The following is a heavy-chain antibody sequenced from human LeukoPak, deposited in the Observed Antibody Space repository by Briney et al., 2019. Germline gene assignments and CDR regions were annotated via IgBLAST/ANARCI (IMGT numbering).Heavy chain of an antibody. D-gene: IGHD6-19*01. CDR3: ARQLRGEAVAGHLQPFDY. CDR2: IYYSGST. Sequence: PSETLSLTCTVSGGSISSYYWNWIRQPPGKGLEWIGYIYYSGSTNYNPSLKSRVTISVDTSKNQFSLKLSSVTAADTAVYFCARQLRGEAVAGHLQPFDYWGQGTLGTVSS. CDR1: GGSISSYY. J-gene: IGHJ4*02. V-gene: IGHV4-59*08.